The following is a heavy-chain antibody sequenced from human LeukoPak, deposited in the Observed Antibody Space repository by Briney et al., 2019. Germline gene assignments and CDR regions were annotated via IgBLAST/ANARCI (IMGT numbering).Heavy chain of an antibody. V-gene: IGHV1-2*02. CDR3: ARDQVGAFDY. Sequence: ASVKVSCKASGYTFTSYGISWVRQAPGQGLEWMGWINPNSGGTNYAQKFQGRVTMTRDTSIGTAYMELSRLRSDDTAVYYCARDQVGAFDYWGQGTLVTVSS. D-gene: IGHD1-26*01. J-gene: IGHJ4*02. CDR1: GYTFTSYG. CDR2: INPNSGGT.